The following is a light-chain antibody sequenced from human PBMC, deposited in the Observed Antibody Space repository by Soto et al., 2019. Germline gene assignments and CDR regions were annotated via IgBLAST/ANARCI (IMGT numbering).Light chain of an antibody. CDR2: AAS. V-gene: IGKV1-9*01. CDR3: QQLSSFTLT. J-gene: IGKJ4*01. Sequence: DIHMTQSPSSLSASVGHIVTITCRASQSVSKYLHWYQQKPGKARKLLIYAASTLQSGVPSRFRGSGYGTEFTITISSMKNEDFATYYCQQLSSFTLTLGGGTKVDIK. CDR1: QSVSKY.